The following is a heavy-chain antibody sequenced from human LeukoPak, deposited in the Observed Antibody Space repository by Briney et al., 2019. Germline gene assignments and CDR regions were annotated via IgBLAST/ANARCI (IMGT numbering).Heavy chain of an antibody. CDR1: GYTFTGYY. CDR2: INPNSGGT. J-gene: IGHJ4*02. Sequence: ASVKVSCKASGYTFTGYYMHWVRQAPGQGLEWMGWINPNSGGTNYAHKFQGRVTMTRDTSISTAYMELTRLRSDDTAVYYCARAYYYDSSGQPTGFDYWGQGTLVTVSS. D-gene: IGHD3-22*01. CDR3: ARAYYYDSSGQPTGFDY. V-gene: IGHV1-2*02.